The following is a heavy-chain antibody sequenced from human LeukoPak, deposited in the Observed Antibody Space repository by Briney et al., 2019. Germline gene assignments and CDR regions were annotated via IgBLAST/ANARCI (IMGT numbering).Heavy chain of an antibody. J-gene: IGHJ4*02. CDR1: GGSISSYY. CDR2: IYYSGST. V-gene: IGHV4-59*01. D-gene: IGHD3-22*01. CDR3: ARGGITMIDY. Sequence: SETLSLTCTVSGGSISSYYWSWIRQPPGKGLEWIGYIYYSGSTNYNPSLKSRVAISVDTSKNQFSLKLSSVTAADTAVYYCARGGITMIDYWGQGTLVTVSS.